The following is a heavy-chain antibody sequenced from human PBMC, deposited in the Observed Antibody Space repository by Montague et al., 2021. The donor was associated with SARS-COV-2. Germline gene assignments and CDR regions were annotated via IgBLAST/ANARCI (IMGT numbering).Heavy chain of an antibody. CDR2: ISYDGSNK. CDR3: ARAAQKQYVLLWFGELLHDAFDI. CDR1: GFTFSSYA. Sequence: SLRLSCAASGFTFSSYAMHWVRQAPGKGLEWVAVISYDGSNKYYADSVKGRFTISRDNSENTLYLQMNSLRAEDTAVYYCARAAQKQYVLLWFGELLHDAFDIWGQGTMVTVSS. J-gene: IGHJ3*02. V-gene: IGHV3-30-3*01. D-gene: IGHD3-10*01.